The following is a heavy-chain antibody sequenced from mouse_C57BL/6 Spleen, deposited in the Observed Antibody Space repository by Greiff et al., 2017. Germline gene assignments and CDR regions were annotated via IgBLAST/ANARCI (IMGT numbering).Heavy chain of an antibody. V-gene: IGHV5-9*01. D-gene: IGHD1-1*01. CDR1: GFTFSSYT. CDR3: AVDYYGSSYGYFDY. CDR2: ISGGGGNT. Sequence: EVQLQESGGGLVKPGGSLKLSCAASGFTFSSYTMSWVRQTPEKRLEWVATISGGGGNTYYPDSVKGRFTISRDNAKNTLYLQMSSLRSEDTALYYCAVDYYGSSYGYFDYWGQGTTLTVSS. J-gene: IGHJ2*01.